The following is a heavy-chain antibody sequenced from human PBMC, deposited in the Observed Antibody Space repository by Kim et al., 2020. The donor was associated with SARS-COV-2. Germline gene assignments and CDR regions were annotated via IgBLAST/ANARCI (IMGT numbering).Heavy chain of an antibody. Sequence: GGSLRLSCVASGFTFDTYAMSWVRQAPGKGLEWVSVISGGGVNKFYADSVRGRFTISRDNSKNTLYLQMNSLRDEDTALYYCAKMVVVDGYNDYDNYGMDVWGQGTTVTVSS. CDR2: ISGGGVNK. D-gene: IGHD2-15*01. J-gene: IGHJ6*02. V-gene: IGHV3-23*01. CDR3: AKMVVVDGYNDYDNYGMDV. CDR1: GFTFDTYA.